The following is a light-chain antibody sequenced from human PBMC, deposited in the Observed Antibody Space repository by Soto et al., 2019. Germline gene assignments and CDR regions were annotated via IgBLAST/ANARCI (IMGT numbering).Light chain of an antibody. V-gene: IGKV3D-11*02. J-gene: IGKJ1*01. CDR2: DAS. CDR3: QQRSNWPWT. CDR1: QSVSSY. Sequence: EIVLTQSPATLSLSPGERATLSCRASQSVSSYSAWYQQKPGQAPRLLIYDASKRATGIPARLSGSGPGTDFTLTISSLEPEDFAVYYCQQRSNWPWTFGQGTKVDIK.